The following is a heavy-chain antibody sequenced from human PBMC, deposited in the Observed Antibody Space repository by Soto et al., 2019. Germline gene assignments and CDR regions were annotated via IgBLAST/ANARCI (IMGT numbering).Heavy chain of an antibody. CDR3: ARAEVTIFGVVIYYYYGMDV. CDR2: ISAYNGNT. CDR1: GYTFTSYG. Sequence: ASVKVSCKASGYTFTSYGISWVRQAPGQGLEWMGWISAYNGNTNYAQKLQGRVTMTTDTSTSTAYMELRSLRSDDTAVYYCARAEVTIFGVVIYYYYGMDVWGQGTTVTAP. D-gene: IGHD3-3*01. J-gene: IGHJ6*02. V-gene: IGHV1-18*01.